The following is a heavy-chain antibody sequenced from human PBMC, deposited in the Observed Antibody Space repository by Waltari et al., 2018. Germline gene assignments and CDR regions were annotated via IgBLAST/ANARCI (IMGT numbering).Heavy chain of an antibody. Sequence: QVQLVQSGAEVKKPGASVKVSCKASGYTFTGYYMHLVRQAPGQGLAWMGWINPKSGGTNYAQKFQGRVIMTSDTSTSTAYMELSRLRADDTAVYYCARSHSSSIFGVVTQNYYYYGMDVWGQGTTVTVSS. CDR2: INPKSGGT. D-gene: IGHD3-3*01. CDR3: ARSHSSSIFGVVTQNYYYYGMDV. CDR1: GYTFTGYY. V-gene: IGHV1-2*02. J-gene: IGHJ6*02.